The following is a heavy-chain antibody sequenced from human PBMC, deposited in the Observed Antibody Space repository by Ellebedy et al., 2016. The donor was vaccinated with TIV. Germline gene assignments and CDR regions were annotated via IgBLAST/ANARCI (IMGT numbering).Heavy chain of an antibody. J-gene: IGHJ4*02. V-gene: IGHV3-23*01. CDR2: INNRGSVT. CDR1: GSTFGTFA. Sequence: PGGSLRLSCAASGSTFGTFALTWVRQAPGKGLEWVSSINNRGSVTYYADSVKGRFTISRDNSENTLYLQMKSLRAEDTAVYYCAKRREMFGELFNELDYWGQGTVVTVSS. CDR3: AKRREMFGELFNELDY. D-gene: IGHD3-10*02.